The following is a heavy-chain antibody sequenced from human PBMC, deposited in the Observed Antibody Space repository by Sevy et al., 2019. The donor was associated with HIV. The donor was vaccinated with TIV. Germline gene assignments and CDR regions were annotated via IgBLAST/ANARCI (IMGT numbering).Heavy chain of an antibody. D-gene: IGHD1-26*01. J-gene: IGHJ4*02. CDR1: GFTFSSYN. Sequence: GGSLRLSCAASGFTFSSYNMNWVRQAPGKGLEWVSSISGSSNYIYYAESVKGRLIISRYNAKNTLYLQMNSLRADDTAVYYCARGPPDGSYDYFDYWGQGTLVTVSS. CDR2: ISGSSNYI. V-gene: IGHV3-21*06. CDR3: ARGPPDGSYDYFDY.